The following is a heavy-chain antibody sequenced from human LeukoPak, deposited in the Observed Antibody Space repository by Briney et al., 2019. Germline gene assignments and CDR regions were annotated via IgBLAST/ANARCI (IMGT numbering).Heavy chain of an antibody. V-gene: IGHV3-30*14. CDR3: ARESPRYSSSWFFDY. CDR1: GFTFSSYA. CDR2: ISYDGSTK. D-gene: IGHD6-13*01. J-gene: IGHJ4*02. Sequence: GGSLRLSCAASGFTFSSYAIHWVRQAPGKGLEWVALISYDGSTKYSTDSVKGRFTISRDNSKNTLYLQMNSLRAEDTAVYYCARESPRYSSSWFFDYWGQGTLVTVSS.